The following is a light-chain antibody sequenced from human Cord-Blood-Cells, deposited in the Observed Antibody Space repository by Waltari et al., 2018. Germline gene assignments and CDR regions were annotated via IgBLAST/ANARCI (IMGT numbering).Light chain of an antibody. V-gene: IGLV2-14*03. J-gene: IGLJ1*01. CDR1: SSDVGGYND. Sequence: QSALTQPASVSGSPGQSTTIPSTGTSSDVGGYNDVSWYQHHPGNAPKLMIYDVSNRPSGVSNRFSGSKSRNTASLTISGLQAEDEADYYCSSYTSSSTYVFGTGTKVTVL. CDR2: DVS. CDR3: SSYTSSSTYV.